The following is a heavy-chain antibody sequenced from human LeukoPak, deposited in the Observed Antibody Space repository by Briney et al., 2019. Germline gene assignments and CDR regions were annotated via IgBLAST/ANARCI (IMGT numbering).Heavy chain of an antibody. D-gene: IGHD3-22*01. CDR1: GFTVSSNY. Sequence: GGSLRLSCAASGFTVSSNYMSWVRKAPGKGLGWVSVIYSGGSTYYADSVKGRFTISRHNSKNTLYLQMNSLRAEDTAVYYCATSSGYYSPKLYGMDVWGQGTTVTVSS. V-gene: IGHV3-53*04. CDR2: IYSGGST. J-gene: IGHJ6*02. CDR3: ATSSGYYSPKLYGMDV.